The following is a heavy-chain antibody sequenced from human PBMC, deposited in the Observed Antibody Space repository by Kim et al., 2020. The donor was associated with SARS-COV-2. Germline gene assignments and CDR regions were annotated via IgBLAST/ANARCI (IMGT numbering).Heavy chain of an antibody. CDR3: AREGVDDYSNPEPAFDI. V-gene: IGHV4-59*13. J-gene: IGHJ3*02. Sequence: SETLSLTCTVSGGSISSYYWSWIRQPPGKGLEWIGYIYYSGSTNYNPSLKSRVTISVDTSKNQFSLKLSSVTAADTAVYYCAREGVDDYSNPEPAFDIWGQGTMVTVSS. CDR1: GGSISSYY. CDR2: IYYSGST. D-gene: IGHD4-4*01.